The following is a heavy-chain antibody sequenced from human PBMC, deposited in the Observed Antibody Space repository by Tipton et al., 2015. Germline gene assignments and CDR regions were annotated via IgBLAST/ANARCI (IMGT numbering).Heavy chain of an antibody. V-gene: IGHV3-72*01. D-gene: IGHD1-26*01. J-gene: IGHJ5*02. CDR2: TGNTRNSYTT. CDR1: GYIFNDHY. CDR3: AKGGIVGASWNWFDP. Sequence: SLRLSCAASGYIFNDHYIDWVRQAPGKGLEWVARTGNTRNSYTTEYAASVIGRFTISRDESKNSVFLQMNSLRAEDTAVYYCAKGGIVGASWNWFDPWGQGTLVTVSS.